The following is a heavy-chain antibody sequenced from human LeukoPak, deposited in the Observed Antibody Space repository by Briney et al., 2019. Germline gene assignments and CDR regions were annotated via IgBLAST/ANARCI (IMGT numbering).Heavy chain of an antibody. Sequence: ASVKVSCKASGYTFTGYYMQWVRQAPGQGLEWMGWISGSSSNTNYAQRLQGRVTMTTDTSTTTAYMELRSLRSDDTAVYYCARATGTWGHDGFDIWGQGTMVTVSS. CDR1: GYTFTGYY. CDR2: ISGSSSNT. D-gene: IGHD3-16*01. CDR3: ARATGTWGHDGFDI. J-gene: IGHJ3*02. V-gene: IGHV1-18*04.